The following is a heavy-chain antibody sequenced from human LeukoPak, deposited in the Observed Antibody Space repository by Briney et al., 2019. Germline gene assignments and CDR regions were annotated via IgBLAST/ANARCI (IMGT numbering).Heavy chain of an antibody. J-gene: IGHJ5*02. V-gene: IGHV4-34*01. Sequence: SETLSLTCAVYGGSFSGYYWSWIRQPPGKGLEWIGEINHSGSTNYNPSLKSRVTISVDTSKNQFSLKLSSVTAADTAVYYCARRLWLKSAGWFDPWGQGTLVTVSS. CDR2: INHSGST. CDR3: ARRLWLKSAGWFDP. D-gene: IGHD3-10*01. CDR1: GGSFSGYY.